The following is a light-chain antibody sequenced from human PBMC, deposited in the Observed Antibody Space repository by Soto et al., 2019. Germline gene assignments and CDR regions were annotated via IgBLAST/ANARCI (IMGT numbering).Light chain of an antibody. Sequence: QSALTQPPSAYGSPGQSVTISCTGTSSDVGGYNYVSWYQQHPGKAPKLMISEVSKRPSGVPDRFSRSKSGNTASLTVSGLQAEDEADYYCSSFAGNNNLVFGGGTKLTVL. CDR3: SSFAGNNNLV. CDR1: SSDVGGYNY. CDR2: EVS. J-gene: IGLJ2*01. V-gene: IGLV2-8*01.